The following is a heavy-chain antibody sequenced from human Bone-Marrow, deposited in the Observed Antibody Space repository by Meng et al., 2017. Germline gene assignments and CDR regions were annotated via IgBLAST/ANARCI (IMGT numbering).Heavy chain of an antibody. CDR2: TYYKSRWYN. V-gene: IGHV6-1*01. CDR3: ARDSHCSGSSCANYFDY. J-gene: IGHJ4*02. Sequence: QVHLEQYGPGLLKASQTLSLTWAISGDSVSSNSAAWNWIRRSPSRGLEWLGRTYYKSRWYNGYAASVKSRITINPDTSKNQFSLQLNSVTSEDSALYYCARDSHCSGSSCANYFDYWGQGTLVTVSS. D-gene: IGHD2-2*01. CDR1: GDSVSSNSAA.